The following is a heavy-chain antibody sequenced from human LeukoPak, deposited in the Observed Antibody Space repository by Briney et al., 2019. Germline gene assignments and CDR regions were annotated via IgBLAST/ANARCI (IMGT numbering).Heavy chain of an antibody. J-gene: IGHJ6*02. Sequence: GGSLRLSCAASGFTFSSYGMHWVRQAPGKGLEWVAVISYDGSNKYYADSVKGRFTISRDNSKNTLYLQMNSLRAEDTAVYYCAKGNYGDYAIYGMDVWGQGTTVTVSS. CDR3: AKGNYGDYAIYGMDV. CDR2: ISYDGSNK. D-gene: IGHD4-17*01. CDR1: GFTFSSYG. V-gene: IGHV3-30*18.